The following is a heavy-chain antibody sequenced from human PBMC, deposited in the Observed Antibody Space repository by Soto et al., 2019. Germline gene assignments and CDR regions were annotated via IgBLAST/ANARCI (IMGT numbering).Heavy chain of an antibody. CDR1: GYTFTGYY. CDR3: AKERGGRDCSVTSCGLFHYGMDV. D-gene: IGHD2-2*01. V-gene: IGHV1-2*04. J-gene: IGHJ6*02. Sequence: GASVKVSCKASGYTFTGYYMHWVRQAPGQGLEWMGWINPNSGGTNYAQKFQGWVTMTRDTSISTAYMELSRLRSDDTAIYYCAKERGGRDCSVTSCGLFHYGMDVWGQGTPVTVSS. CDR2: INPNSGGT.